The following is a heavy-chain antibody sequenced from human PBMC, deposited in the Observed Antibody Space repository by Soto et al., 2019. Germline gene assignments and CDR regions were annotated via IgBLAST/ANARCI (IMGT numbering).Heavy chain of an antibody. V-gene: IGHV4-30-4*01. Sequence: SETLSLTCTVSGGSISSGDYYWSWIRQPPGKGQEWIGYIYYSGSTYYNPSLKSRVTISVDTSKNQFSLKLSSVTAADTAVYYCARDRGRLVVVPAAGMDVWGQGTTVTVSS. CDR2: IYYSGST. J-gene: IGHJ6*02. CDR3: ARDRGRLVVVPAAGMDV. D-gene: IGHD2-2*01. CDR1: GGSISSGDYY.